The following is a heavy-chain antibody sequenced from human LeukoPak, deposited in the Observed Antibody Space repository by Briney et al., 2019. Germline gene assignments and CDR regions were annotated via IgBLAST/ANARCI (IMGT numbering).Heavy chain of an antibody. D-gene: IGHD3-22*01. CDR1: GGSISSYY. CDR2: IYDSGST. Sequence: SETLSLTCTVSGGSISSYYWSWIRQPPGKGLEWIGYIYDSGSTNYNPSLKSRVTISVDTSKNQFSLKLSSVTAADTAVYFCARGPYSYDSSGAFDIWGQGTMVTVSS. CDR3: ARGPYSYDSSGAFDI. V-gene: IGHV4-59*08. J-gene: IGHJ3*02.